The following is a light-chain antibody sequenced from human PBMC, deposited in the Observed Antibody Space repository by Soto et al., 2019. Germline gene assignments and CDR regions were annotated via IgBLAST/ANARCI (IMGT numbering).Light chain of an antibody. Sequence: IQLTQSPSSLSASVGDKVTISCRASQAINSAFAWCQQRPGKAPMVLIYDASILESGVPSRFSGSGSGTDFTLTISSLQPEDFATYYCQQCNSYPITFGGGTKVEIE. CDR1: QAINSA. V-gene: IGKV1-13*02. CDR2: DAS. J-gene: IGKJ4*01. CDR3: QQCNSYPIT.